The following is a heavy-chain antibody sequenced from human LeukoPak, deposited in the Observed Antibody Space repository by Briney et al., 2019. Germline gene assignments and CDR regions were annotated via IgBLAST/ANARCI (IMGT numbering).Heavy chain of an antibody. V-gene: IGHV4-39*01. Sequence: SETLSLTCSVSGDSVSRSDSYWDWIRQPPGTGLEWIGTIYYSGRTYNSPSLKSRVTMSVDPSNNQFSLNLRSVTAADTALYYCARRRYYDGSGYLEWGQGTLLSVSS. CDR3: ARRRYYDGSGYLE. CDR1: GDSVSRSDSY. J-gene: IGHJ1*01. CDR2: IYYSGRT. D-gene: IGHD3-22*01.